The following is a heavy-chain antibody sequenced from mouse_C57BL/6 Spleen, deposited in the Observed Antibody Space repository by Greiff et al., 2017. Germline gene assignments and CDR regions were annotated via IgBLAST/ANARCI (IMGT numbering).Heavy chain of an antibody. CDR3: ARYAPYAMDY. V-gene: IGHV1-80*01. J-gene: IGHJ4*01. Sequence: LVESGAELVKPGASVKLSCKASGYTFTSYWMHWVKQRPGQGLEWIGQIYPGDGDTNYNGKFKGKATLTADKSSSTAYMQLSSLTSEDSAVYFCARYAPYAMDYWGQGTSVTVSS. CDR1: GYTFTSYW. CDR2: IYPGDGDT.